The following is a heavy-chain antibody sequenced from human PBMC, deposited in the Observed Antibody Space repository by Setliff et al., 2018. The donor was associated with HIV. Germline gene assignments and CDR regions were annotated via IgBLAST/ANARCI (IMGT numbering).Heavy chain of an antibody. J-gene: IGHJ6*02. CDR3: ARNHLGLGGMDV. V-gene: IGHV3-7*01. D-gene: IGHD4-17*01. Sequence: PGGSLRLSCAASGFTFSTYWMTWVRQATGKGLEWVATIKQDGSEKYYVDPVKGRFTISRDDAKNSLYLQMNSLRAEDTAVYYCARNHLGLGGMDVWGQGTTVTVSS. CDR2: IKQDGSEK. CDR1: GFTFSTYW.